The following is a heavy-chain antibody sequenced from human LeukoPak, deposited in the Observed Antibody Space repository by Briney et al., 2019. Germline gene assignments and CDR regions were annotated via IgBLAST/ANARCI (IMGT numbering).Heavy chain of an antibody. CDR2: IYYSGST. CDR1: GGSISSYY. Sequence: PSETLSLTCTVSGGSISSYYWSWIRQPPGKGLEWIGSIYYSGSTYYNPSLKSRVTISVDTSKNQFSLKLSSVTAADTAVYYCARDRLWLQPDYWGQGTLVTVSS. V-gene: IGHV4-59*12. CDR3: ARDRLWLQPDY. D-gene: IGHD5-24*01. J-gene: IGHJ4*02.